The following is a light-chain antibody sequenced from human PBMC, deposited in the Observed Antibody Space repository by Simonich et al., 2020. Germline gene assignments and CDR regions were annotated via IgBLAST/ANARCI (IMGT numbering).Light chain of an antibody. V-gene: IGLV2-14*01. J-gene: IGLJ2*01. CDR1: SSDVGGYNY. CDR3: SSYTSSSTYVV. Sequence: QSALTQPASVSGSPGQSLTISCTGTSSDVGGYNYVSWYQQHPGKAPKLMIYDVSKRPSGVFNRFAGSKACNTASLTISGLQAEDEADYYCSSYTSSSTYVVFGGGTKLTVL. CDR2: DVS.